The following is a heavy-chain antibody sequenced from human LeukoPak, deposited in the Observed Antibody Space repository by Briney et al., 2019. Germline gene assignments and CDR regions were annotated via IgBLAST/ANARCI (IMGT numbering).Heavy chain of an antibody. CDR1: GFSFRRYA. D-gene: IGHD5-24*01. CDR3: AKEEMPHAFDL. Sequence: GGSLRLSCAASGFSFRRYAMNWVRQAPGRGLEWVAVISGPGPSTVYADSVKGRFTISRDNSKNTLFLQLDSLRVEVTAIYYCAKEEMPHAFDLWGQGTVVTVSS. V-gene: IGHV3-23*01. CDR2: ISGPGPST. J-gene: IGHJ3*01.